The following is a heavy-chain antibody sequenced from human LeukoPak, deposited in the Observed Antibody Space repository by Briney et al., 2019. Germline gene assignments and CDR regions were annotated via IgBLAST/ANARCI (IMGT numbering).Heavy chain of an antibody. CDR2: ISAYNGNT. CDR3: ASSIAVAGLAFDY. J-gene: IGHJ4*02. V-gene: IGHV1-18*01. Sequence: ASVKVSCKASGYTFTSYGISWVRQAPGQGLEWMGWISAYNGNTNYAQKFQGRVTITADESTSTAYMKLSSLRSEDTAVYYCASSIAVAGLAFDYWGQGTLVTVSS. CDR1: GYTFTSYG. D-gene: IGHD6-19*01.